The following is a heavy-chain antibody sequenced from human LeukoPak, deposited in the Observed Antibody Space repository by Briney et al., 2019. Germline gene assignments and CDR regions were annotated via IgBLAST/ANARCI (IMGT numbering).Heavy chain of an antibody. D-gene: IGHD2-15*01. Sequence: GASVKVSCKASGGTFSSYAISWVRQAPGQGREWMGGIIPIFGTANYAQKFQGRVTITTDESTSTAYMELSSLRSEDTAVYYCARGPFGGSPRTRYYYYMDVWGKGTTVTVSS. CDR1: GGTFSSYA. J-gene: IGHJ6*03. CDR2: IIPIFGTA. V-gene: IGHV1-69*05. CDR3: ARGPFGGSPRTRYYYYMDV.